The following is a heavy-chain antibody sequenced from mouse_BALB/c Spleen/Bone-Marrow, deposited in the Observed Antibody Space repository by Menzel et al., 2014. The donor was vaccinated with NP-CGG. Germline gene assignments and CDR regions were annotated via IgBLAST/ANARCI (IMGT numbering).Heavy chain of an antibody. CDR2: IYPGDDDT. V-gene: IGHV1-80*01. Sequence: VQLQESGAELVRPGSSEKISCKASGYAFSIYWMNWVKQRPGQGLEWIGQIYPGDDDTDYNGKFKGKATLTADRSSSTAYMQLNSLTSEDSAVYFCARGGISIDYWGQGTTLTVSS. CDR1: GYAFSIYW. J-gene: IGHJ2*01. CDR3: ARGGISIDY.